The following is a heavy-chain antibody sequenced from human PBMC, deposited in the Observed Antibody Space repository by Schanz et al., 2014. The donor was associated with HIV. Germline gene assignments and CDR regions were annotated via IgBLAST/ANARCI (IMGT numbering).Heavy chain of an antibody. V-gene: IGHV3-33*08. D-gene: IGHD2-15*01. J-gene: IGHJ4*02. Sequence: VQLLESGGGLVQPGGSLRVSCAASGFTFSTNWMSWVRQAPGKGLEWVAVIWYDGTNIDYADSVKGRFTVSRDNSKNMLYLQMNSLRAEDTAVYYCARGGIWEWDQPDFDYWGQGTLVTVSS. CDR2: IWYDGTNI. CDR3: ARGGIWEWDQPDFDY. CDR1: GFTFSTNW.